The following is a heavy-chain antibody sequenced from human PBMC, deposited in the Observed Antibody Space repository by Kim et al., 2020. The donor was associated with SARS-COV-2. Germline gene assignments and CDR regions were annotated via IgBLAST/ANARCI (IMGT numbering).Heavy chain of an antibody. V-gene: IGHV3-11*04. CDR2: ISSSGSTI. D-gene: IGHD6-13*01. CDR3: ARDPRIAAAGEDGDY. CDR1: GFTFSDYY. Sequence: GGSLRLSCAASGFTFSDYYMSWIRQAPGKGLEWVSYISSSGSTIYYADSVKGRFTISRDNAKNSLYLQMNSLRAEDTAVYYCARDPRIAAAGEDGDYCGQGTLVTVSS. J-gene: IGHJ4*02.